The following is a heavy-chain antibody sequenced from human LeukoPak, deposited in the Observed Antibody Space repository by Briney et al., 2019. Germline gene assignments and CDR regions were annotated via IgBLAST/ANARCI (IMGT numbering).Heavy chain of an antibody. CDR1: GFTFSSSA. D-gene: IGHD2-15*01. J-gene: IGHJ4*02. V-gene: IGHV3-23*01. CDR2: ISGSGTNT. Sequence: GGSLRLSCAASGFTFSSSAMTWVRQAPGQGLEWVSSISGSGTNTYYADSVKGRFTISRDDSKNTLYLQMSSLRAEDTAMYYCARDDCSTSSCYAYWGQGTLVTVSS. CDR3: ARDDCSTSSCYAY.